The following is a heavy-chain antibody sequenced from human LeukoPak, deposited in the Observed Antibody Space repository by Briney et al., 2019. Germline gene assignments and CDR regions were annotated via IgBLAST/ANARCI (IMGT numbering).Heavy chain of an antibody. V-gene: IGHV3-48*04. CDR2: ISSSSSTI. J-gene: IGHJ6*03. CDR1: GFTFSSYS. CDR3: ARDRGARLLLRYYYYMDV. D-gene: IGHD3-22*01. Sequence: GGSLRLSCAASGFTFSSYSMNWVRQAPGKGLEWLSYISSSSSTIYYADSVKGRFTISRDNAKNSLYLQMNSLRAEDTAVYYCARDRGARLLLRYYYYMDVWGKGTTVTVSS.